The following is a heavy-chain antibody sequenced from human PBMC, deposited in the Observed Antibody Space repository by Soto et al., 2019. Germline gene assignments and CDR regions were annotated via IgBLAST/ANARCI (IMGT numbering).Heavy chain of an antibody. V-gene: IGHV2-5*02. CDR3: AHRRRYYDILTGEASEYFQH. CDR2: IYWDDDK. D-gene: IGHD3-9*01. Sequence: QITLKESGPTLVKPTQTLTLTCTFSGFSLSTSGVGVGWIRQPPGKALEWLALIYWDDDKRYSPSLKSRLTITKDTSKNQVVLTMTNMDPVDTDTYYCAHRRRYYDILTGEASEYFQHWGQGTLVTVSS. CDR1: GFSLSTSGVG. J-gene: IGHJ1*01.